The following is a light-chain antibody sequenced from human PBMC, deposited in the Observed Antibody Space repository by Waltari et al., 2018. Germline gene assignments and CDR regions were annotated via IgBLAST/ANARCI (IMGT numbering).Light chain of an antibody. V-gene: IGLV2-14*03. J-gene: IGLJ3*02. CDR3: CSFSTTDTVV. CDR1: SSDVGGFEY. CDR2: EVG. Sequence: QSALTQPASVSGSPGQTTTISCTGTSSDVGGFEYVSWYTQPPGQAPKLILYEVGNRPSGVSPRFSGSKSGNTASLTISGLQAEDEAKYFCCSFSTTDTVVFGGGTTVTVL.